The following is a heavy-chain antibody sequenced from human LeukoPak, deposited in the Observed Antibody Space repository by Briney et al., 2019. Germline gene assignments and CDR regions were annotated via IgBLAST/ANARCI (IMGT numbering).Heavy chain of an antibody. CDR3: AKGVLEDYYMDV. Sequence: GSSLRLLYAVSGFTFDDYAMHWVRRAPGKALAPVLGLSWDSGTIGYADSVAWRYTNYRVNDKHCLYLRMNSLRSEDMDWYYFAKGVLEDYYMDVWGKGTPVTVSS. J-gene: IGHJ6*03. CDR2: LSWDSGTI. V-gene: IGHV3-9*03. D-gene: IGHD2-8*01. CDR1: GFTFDDYA.